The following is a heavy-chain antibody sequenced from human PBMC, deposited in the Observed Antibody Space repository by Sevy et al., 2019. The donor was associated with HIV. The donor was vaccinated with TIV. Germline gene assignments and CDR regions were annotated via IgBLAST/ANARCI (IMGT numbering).Heavy chain of an antibody. V-gene: IGHV4-4*07. Sequence: SETLSLTCTVSGFSISSYDWSWIRQPAGKGLEWIGRIYTNGSTNYNPSLKSRVTMSVDTSKNKFSLRPRSVTAADTAVYYCARDGSGSYYNDYWGQGTLVTVSS. J-gene: IGHJ4*02. CDR2: IYTNGST. D-gene: IGHD3-10*01. CDR1: GFSISSYD. CDR3: ARDGSGSYYNDY.